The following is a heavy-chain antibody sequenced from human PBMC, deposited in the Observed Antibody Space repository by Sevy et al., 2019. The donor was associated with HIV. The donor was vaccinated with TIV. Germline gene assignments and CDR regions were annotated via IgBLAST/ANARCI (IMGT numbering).Heavy chain of an antibody. CDR2: IYWDDDT. V-gene: IGHV2-5*02. J-gene: IGHJ4*02. D-gene: IGHD3-9*01. Sequence: SGPTLVNPTQTLTLTCSFSGFSFTTSGVGLGWIRQPPGKPLEWLEMIYWDDDTRYSTSLRSSLTSTKATSGDQVVLTIADMDPADTGTYYCAHRRSKGITITEFDYWGQGIQVTVSS. CDR1: GFSFTTSGVG. CDR3: AHRRSKGITITEFDY.